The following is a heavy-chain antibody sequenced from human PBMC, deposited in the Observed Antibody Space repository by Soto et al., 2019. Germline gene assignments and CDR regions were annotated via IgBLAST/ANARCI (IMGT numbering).Heavy chain of an antibody. CDR3: TRDASRDSSARGWFDP. Sequence: GSLRGCCAASGFTFRSFTMNWVRQAPGKGLEWVSTISSNSAYIYYTDALRGRFTISRDNAKNPLHLQMNSLRAEDTAVYYCTRDASRDSSARGWFDPWGPGTLVTVSS. CDR1: GFTFRSFT. V-gene: IGHV3-21*01. J-gene: IGHJ5*02. CDR2: ISSNSAYI. D-gene: IGHD6-13*01.